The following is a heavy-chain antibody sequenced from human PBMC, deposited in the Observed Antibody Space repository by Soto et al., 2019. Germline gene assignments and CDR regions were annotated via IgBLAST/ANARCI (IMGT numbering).Heavy chain of an antibody. J-gene: IGHJ6*04. CDR1: GFTCSDHY. Sequence: EVQLVESGGGLVQPGGSLRLSCAASGFTCSDHYMDWVRQAPGQGLEWVGRTRNKAKSYTTPYAASVIGRCTISRDDSKHSLYLQMTSLRTEDTAVYYCARVATVPAINRFDLEVWGRGNTVTVSS. V-gene: IGHV3-72*01. D-gene: IGHD4-17*01. CDR2: TRNKAKSYTT. CDR3: ARVATVPAINRFDLEV.